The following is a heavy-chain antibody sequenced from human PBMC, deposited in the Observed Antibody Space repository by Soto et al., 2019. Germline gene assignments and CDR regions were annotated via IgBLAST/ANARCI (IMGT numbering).Heavy chain of an antibody. CDR2: INHTGRT. CDR3: ARGSKRSGRYYNPDLDY. J-gene: IGHJ4*01. Sequence: SETPLLTRAVDCGAFRGYYWGWSRPSPGEGLEWIGDINHTGRTNYNPSLRSRVSISVDTSKNQFSLTLSSVTAADTAVYYCARGSKRSGRYYNPDLDYWGHGILVTVSS. D-gene: IGHD3-10*01. V-gene: IGHV4-34*01. CDR1: CGAFRGYY.